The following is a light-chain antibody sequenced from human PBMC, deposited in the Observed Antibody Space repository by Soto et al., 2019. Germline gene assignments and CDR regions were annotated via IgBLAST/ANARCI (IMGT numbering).Light chain of an antibody. CDR2: KDT. V-gene: IGLV3-25*03. CDR1: ALPNQY. CDR3: QSADSSGTYKV. J-gene: IGLJ1*01. Sequence: SYELAQPPSVSVSPGQTARITCSGDALPNQYTYWYQQKPGQAPVVVIYKDTERPSGVPERFSGSSSGTTVTLTISGVQAEDEADYYCQSADSSGTYKVFGTGTKVTVL.